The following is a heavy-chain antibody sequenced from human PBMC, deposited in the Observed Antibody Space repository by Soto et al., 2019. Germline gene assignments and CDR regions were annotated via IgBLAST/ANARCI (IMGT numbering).Heavy chain of an antibody. CDR3: AKTPVGDFDWFPYYFDY. D-gene: IGHD3-9*01. V-gene: IGHV3-74*01. J-gene: IGHJ4*02. CDR1: GFTFNIYW. Sequence: PGGSLRLSCAASGFTFNIYWMHWVRQAPGKGLVWVSRISSDASSTNYADSVKGRFTISRDNSKNTLYLQMNSLRAEDTAVYYCAKTPVGDFDWFPYYFDYWGQGTLVTVSS. CDR2: ISSDASST.